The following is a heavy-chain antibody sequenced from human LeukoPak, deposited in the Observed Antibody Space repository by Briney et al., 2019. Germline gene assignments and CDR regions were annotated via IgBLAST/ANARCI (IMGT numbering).Heavy chain of an antibody. CDR3: ARHPIIAGPSPPTA. J-gene: IGHJ4*02. V-gene: IGHV4-38-2*02. Sequence: PSETLSLTCTVSGYSISSGYYWGWVRQPPGKGLEWIGSIYYSGSTYYNPSLKSRVTISVDTSKNQFSLKLSSVTAADTAVYYCARHPIIAGPSPPTAWGQGTLVTVSS. CDR1: GYSISSGYY. D-gene: IGHD3-3*01. CDR2: IYYSGST.